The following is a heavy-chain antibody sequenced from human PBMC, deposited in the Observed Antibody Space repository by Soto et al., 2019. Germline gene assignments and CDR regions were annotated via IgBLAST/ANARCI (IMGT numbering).Heavy chain of an antibody. CDR2: INHSGST. Sequence: WETLCLTCAVYGGSFSGYYWSWIRQPPGKGLEWIGEINHSGSTNYNPSLKSRVTISVDTSKNQLSLKMSSVTAADTAVYYCARFRLELAGHRLQLDYSGLGTWVTVSS. D-gene: IGHD1-1*01. CDR1: GGSFSGYY. J-gene: IGHJ4*01. V-gene: IGHV4-34*01. CDR3: ARFRLELAGHRLQLDY.